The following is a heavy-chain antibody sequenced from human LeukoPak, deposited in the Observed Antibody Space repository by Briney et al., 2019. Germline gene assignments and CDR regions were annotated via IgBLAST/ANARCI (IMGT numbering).Heavy chain of an antibody. CDR2: IIPIFGTA. Sequence: GASVKVSCKASGGTFSSYAISWVRQAPGQGLEWMGGIIPIFGTADYAQKFQGRVTITADESTSTAYMELSSPRSEDTAVYYCAREDVDTAMVTSPLMGWGQGTLVTVSS. D-gene: IGHD5-18*01. J-gene: IGHJ4*02. V-gene: IGHV1-69*01. CDR3: AREDVDTAMVTSPLMG. CDR1: GGTFSSYA.